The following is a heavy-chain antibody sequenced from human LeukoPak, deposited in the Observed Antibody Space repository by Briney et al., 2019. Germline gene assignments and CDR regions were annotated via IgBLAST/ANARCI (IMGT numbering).Heavy chain of an antibody. CDR1: GGSFSGYY. CDR3: ARLKDNWNDGAFDI. J-gene: IGHJ3*02. Sequence: SETLSLTCAVYGGSFSGYYWGWIRQPPGKGLEWIGEINHSGSTNYNPSLKSRVTISVDTSKNQFSLKLSSVTAADTAVYYCARLKDNWNDGAFDIWGQGTMVTVSS. V-gene: IGHV4-34*01. D-gene: IGHD1-20*01. CDR2: INHSGST.